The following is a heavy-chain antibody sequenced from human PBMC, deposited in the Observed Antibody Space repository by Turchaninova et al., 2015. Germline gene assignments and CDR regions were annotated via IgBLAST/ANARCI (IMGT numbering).Heavy chain of an antibody. CDR3: ARGGTYFKGFEF. CDR1: GDSVSSSSAA. D-gene: IGHD1-26*01. CDR2: KYYRSRWEI. J-gene: IGHJ4*02. Sequence: QVQLQQSGPGLVKPSQTLSLTCAISGDSVSSSSAAWNWSGQSPSTGLEGRGGKYYRSRWEIDDAFSVKGLRSINSYTSDNHFSLRLNSVTPEETAVYYCARGGTYFKGFEFWGQGALVTVSS. V-gene: IGHV6-1*01.